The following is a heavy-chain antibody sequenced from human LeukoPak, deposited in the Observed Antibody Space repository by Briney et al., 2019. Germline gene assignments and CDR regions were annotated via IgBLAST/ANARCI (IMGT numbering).Heavy chain of an antibody. CDR1: AFPFNSYW. J-gene: IGHJ6*03. D-gene: IGHD3-10*01. V-gene: IGHV3-7*01. CDR2: IKEDGSEK. CDR3: ARDSGTGYYYYYIDV. Sequence: GGSLRLSCAASAFPFNSYWMTWVRQAPGKGLEWVANIKEDGSEKYYVDSVKGRFAISRDNAKNSLFLQMNALRADDTAVYYCARDSGTGYYYYYIDVWGKGTTVTVSS.